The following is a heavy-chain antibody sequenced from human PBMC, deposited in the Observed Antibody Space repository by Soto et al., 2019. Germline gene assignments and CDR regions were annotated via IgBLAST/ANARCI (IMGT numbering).Heavy chain of an antibody. CDR2: IFSSGST. V-gene: IGHV4-30-4*01. D-gene: IGHD1-7*01. CDR3: XXXXXXXXXXXXXXXXP. CDR1: GDSINSGAYY. Sequence: QVQLQESGPGLMKPSQTLSLACSVSGDSINSGAYYLNWIRQRPGKGREWIGYIFSSGSTDYNQSFKRVLRISVDASXKNXXXXXXXXXXXXXXXXXXXXXXXXXXXXXXXXXXPXGQGTTVTVSS. J-gene: IGHJ6*02.